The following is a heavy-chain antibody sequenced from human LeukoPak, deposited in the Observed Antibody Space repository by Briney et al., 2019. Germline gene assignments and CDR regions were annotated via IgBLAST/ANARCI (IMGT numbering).Heavy chain of an antibody. V-gene: IGHV3-30*02. D-gene: IGHD5/OR15-5a*01. CDR2: ILYDGTNK. Sequence: GGSLRLSCAASGFTFSNYGMHWVRQAPGKGLEWVAFILYDGTNKYYADSVKGRFTISGDDSKNTLYLQMNSLRAEDTAVYYCAKDVSDYFDYWGQGTLVTVSS. CDR1: GFTFSNYG. CDR3: AKDVSDYFDY. J-gene: IGHJ4*02.